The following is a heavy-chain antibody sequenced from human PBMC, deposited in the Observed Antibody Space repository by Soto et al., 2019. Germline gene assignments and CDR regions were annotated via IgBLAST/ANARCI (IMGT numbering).Heavy chain of an antibody. J-gene: IGHJ6*02. CDR2: IWYDGSNK. Sequence: QVQLVESGGGVVQPGRSLRLSCAASGFTFSSYGMHWVRQAPGKGLEWVAVIWYDGSNKYYADSVKGRFTISRDNSKNTLYLQMNSLRAEDTAVYYCAREGRVRTSSWVDGRDVWGQGTTVTVSS. CDR3: AREGRVRTSSWVDGRDV. D-gene: IGHD2-2*01. CDR1: GFTFSSYG. V-gene: IGHV3-33*01.